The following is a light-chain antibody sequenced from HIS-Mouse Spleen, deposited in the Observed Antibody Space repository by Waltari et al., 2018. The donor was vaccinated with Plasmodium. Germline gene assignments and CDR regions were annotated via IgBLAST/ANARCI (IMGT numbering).Light chain of an antibody. CDR1: RSVSSN. Sequence: EIVMTQPPAPRSVLPGERATSPCRPSRSVSSNLAWYQQKPGQAPRLLISGASTRATGIPARFSGSGSGTEFTLTISSLQSEDFAVYYCQQYNNWSFTFGPGTKVDIK. CDR2: GAS. CDR3: QQYNNWSFT. J-gene: IGKJ3*01. V-gene: IGKV3-15*01.